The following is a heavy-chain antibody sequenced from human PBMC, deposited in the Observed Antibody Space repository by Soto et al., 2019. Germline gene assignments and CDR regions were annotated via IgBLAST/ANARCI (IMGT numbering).Heavy chain of an antibody. Sequence: QVQLQQSGPGLVKPSQTLSLTCAISGDSVSSNSAAWNWIRQSPSRGLEWLGRTYYRYKWYNDYAVSVKSRITINPDTSKNQFSLQLNSVTPEDTAVYYCARGQGYCSGGSCFSEYYYYGMDVWGQGTTVTVSS. D-gene: IGHD2-15*01. CDR3: ARGQGYCSGGSCFSEYYYYGMDV. CDR1: GDSVSSNSAA. J-gene: IGHJ6*02. V-gene: IGHV6-1*01. CDR2: TYYRYKWYN.